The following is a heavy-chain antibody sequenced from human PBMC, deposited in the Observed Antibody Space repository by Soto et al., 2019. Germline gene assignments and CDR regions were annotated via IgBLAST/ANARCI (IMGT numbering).Heavy chain of an antibody. V-gene: IGHV3-48*03. J-gene: IGHJ4*02. CDR1: RFTFSTYE. CDR3: VRYCSSTLCNGVATRTFDY. CDR2: ISSSGSTV. Sequence: PGGSLRLSCAASRFTFSTYEMHWVRQAPGKGLEWVSCISSSGSTVYYADSVKGRFTISRDNSRNSLYLQMNSLRDEDTALYYCVRYCSSTLCNGVATRTFDYWGQGNLVSVS. D-gene: IGHD5-12*01.